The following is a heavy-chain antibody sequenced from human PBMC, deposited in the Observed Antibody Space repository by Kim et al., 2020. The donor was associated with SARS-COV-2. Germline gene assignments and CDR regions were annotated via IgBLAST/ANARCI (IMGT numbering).Heavy chain of an antibody. CDR3: ARRMKAVAGSSGYFDY. D-gene: IGHD6-19*01. V-gene: IGHV4-34*01. CDR1: GGSFSGYY. CDR2: INHSGST. Sequence: SETLSLTCAVYGGSFSGYYLSWIRQPPGKGLEWIGEINHSGSTNYNPSLKSRVTISVDTSKNQFSLKLSSGTAADTAVYYCARRMKAVAGSSGYFDYWGQGTLVTVSS. J-gene: IGHJ4*02.